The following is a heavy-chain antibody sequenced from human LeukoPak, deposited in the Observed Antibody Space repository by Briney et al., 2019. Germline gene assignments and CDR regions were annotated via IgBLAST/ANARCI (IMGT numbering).Heavy chain of an antibody. CDR2: IWYDGSNK. D-gene: IGHD6-19*01. CDR3: ARGASSGWYVGDY. CDR1: GFTFSSYG. Sequence: GGSLRLSCAASGFTFSSYGMHWVRQAPGKGLEWVAVIWYDGSNKYYADSVKGRFTISRDNAKNSLYLQMNSLRDEDTAVYYCARGASSGWYVGDYWGQGILVTVSS. V-gene: IGHV3-33*01. J-gene: IGHJ4*02.